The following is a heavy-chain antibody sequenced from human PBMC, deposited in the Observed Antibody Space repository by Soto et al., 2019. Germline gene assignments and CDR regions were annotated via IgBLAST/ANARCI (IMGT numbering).Heavy chain of an antibody. CDR2: IWYDGSNK. V-gene: IGHV3-33*08. Sequence: GGSLRLSCAASGFTFSSYWMHWVRQAPGKGLEWVAAIWYDGSNKYYADSVKGRFTISRDNSKNTLYLQMNSLRVEDTAVYYCARENNNYVVDHWGQGALVTLSS. CDR1: GFTFSSYW. J-gene: IGHJ4*02. CDR3: ARENNNYVVDH. D-gene: IGHD3-16*01.